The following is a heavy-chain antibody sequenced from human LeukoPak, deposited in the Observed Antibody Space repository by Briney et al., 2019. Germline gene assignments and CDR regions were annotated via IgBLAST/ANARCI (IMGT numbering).Heavy chain of an antibody. J-gene: IGHJ4*02. CDR3: AKDPYSYGSYFDY. CDR2: VWYDGRDK. Sequence: PGGPLRLSCAASGFSFSGCGMHWVRQAPGKGLEWVAFVWYDGRDKYYGDSVKGRFTISRDNSKNTLYLQMNSLRAEDTAMYYCAKDPYSYGSYFDYWGQGTLVILSS. CDR1: GFSFSGCG. D-gene: IGHD5-18*01. V-gene: IGHV3-30*02.